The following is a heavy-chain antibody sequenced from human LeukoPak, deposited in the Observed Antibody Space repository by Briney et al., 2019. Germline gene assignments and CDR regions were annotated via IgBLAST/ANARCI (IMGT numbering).Heavy chain of an antibody. CDR1: GFTFSSYA. V-gene: IGHV3-23*01. Sequence: GASLRLSCAASGFTFSSYAMSWVRQAPGKGLEWVSAISGSGGNTYYADSVKGRFTISRDNSKNTLYLQMNSLRAEDTAVYYCAKGSCRYCSSTSCYCYGMDVWGQGTTVTVSS. D-gene: IGHD2-2*01. CDR3: AKGSCRYCSSTSCYCYGMDV. CDR2: ISGSGGNT. J-gene: IGHJ6*02.